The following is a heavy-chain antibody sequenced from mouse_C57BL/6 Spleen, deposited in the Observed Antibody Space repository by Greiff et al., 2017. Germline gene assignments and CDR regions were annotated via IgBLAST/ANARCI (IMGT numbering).Heavy chain of an antibody. CDR2: IDPSDSET. D-gene: IGHD2-4*01. CDR3: ARAGRLRDGCAY. J-gene: IGHJ3*01. Sequence: QVQLQQPGAELVRPGSSVKLSCKASGYTFTSYWMHWVKQRPIQGLEWIGNIDPSDSETHYNQKFKDKATLTVDKSSSTAYMQLSSLTSEDSAVYYFARAGRLRDGCAYWGQGTLVTVSA. CDR1: GYTFTSYW. V-gene: IGHV1-52*01.